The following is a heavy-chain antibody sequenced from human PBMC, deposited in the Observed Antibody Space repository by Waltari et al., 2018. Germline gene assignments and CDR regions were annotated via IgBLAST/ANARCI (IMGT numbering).Heavy chain of an antibody. J-gene: IGHJ4*02. CDR1: GFTFSSYS. V-gene: IGHV3-48*01. CDR2: ISSSSSTI. Sequence: EVQLVESGGGLVQHGGSLRLPCAACGFTFSSYSMNWVRQAPGKGLEWVSYISSSSSTIYYADSVKGRFTISRDNAKNSLYLQMNSLRAEDTAVYYCARDNGDQAWDDWGQGTLVTVSS. D-gene: IGHD4-17*01. CDR3: ARDNGDQAWDD.